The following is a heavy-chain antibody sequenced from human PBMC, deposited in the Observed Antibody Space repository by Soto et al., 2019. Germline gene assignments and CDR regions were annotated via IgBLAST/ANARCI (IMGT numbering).Heavy chain of an antibody. J-gene: IGHJ4*02. Sequence: QVQLVESGGGVVQPGRSLRLSGAACGFIFKNYGMHWIRKAPGKGLEWVAVISYDGTNEKYADSVKGRFTISRDISKNTLYLQMNSLRVEDTAVYYCAKGGSGYSWAYWGQGTLVTVSS. D-gene: IGHD3-9*01. CDR1: GFIFKNYG. V-gene: IGHV3-30*18. CDR2: ISYDGTNE. CDR3: AKGGSGYSWAY.